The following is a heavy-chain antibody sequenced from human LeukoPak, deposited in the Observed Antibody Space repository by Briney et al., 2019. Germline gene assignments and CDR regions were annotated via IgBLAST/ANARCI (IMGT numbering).Heavy chain of an antibody. CDR1: GFTFSSYW. CDR3: ARANYDYVWGSYRLDQANWFDP. Sequence: GGSLRLSCAASGFTFSSYWMSWFRQAPGKGLEWVANIKQDGSDKYYVDSVKGRFTISRDNAKNSLYLQMNSLRAEDTAVYYCARANYDYVWGSYRLDQANWFDPWGQGTLVTVSS. CDR2: IKQDGSDK. V-gene: IGHV3-7*01. D-gene: IGHD3-16*02. J-gene: IGHJ5*02.